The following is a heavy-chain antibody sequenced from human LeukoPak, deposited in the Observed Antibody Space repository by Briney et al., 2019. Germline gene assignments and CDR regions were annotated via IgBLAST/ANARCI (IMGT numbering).Heavy chain of an antibody. CDR1: GYTLTELS. J-gene: IGHJ6*02. CDR3: ARAGDSSSWYVLPTGYYYYGMDV. D-gene: IGHD6-13*01. V-gene: IGHV1-24*01. CDR2: FDPEDGET. Sequence: GASVKVSCKVSGYTLTELSMHWVRQAPGKGLEWMGGFDPEDGETIYAQKFQGRVTMTEDTSTDTAYMELSSLRSEDTAVYYCARAGDSSSWYVLPTGYYYYGMDVWGQGTTVTVSS.